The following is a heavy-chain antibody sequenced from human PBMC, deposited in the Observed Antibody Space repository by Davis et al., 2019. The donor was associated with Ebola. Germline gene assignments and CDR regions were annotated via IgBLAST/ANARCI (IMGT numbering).Heavy chain of an antibody. D-gene: IGHD6-19*01. J-gene: IGHJ2*01. CDR1: GGSISNYY. CDR2: VYYGGSS. V-gene: IGHV4-59*01. CDR3: ARVGSSGWTYWYFDL. Sequence: SETLSLTCNVSGGSISNYYWSWVRQPPGKGLEWIGYVYYGGSSNYNPSLTSRVTMSVDTSKNQFSLKLSSVTAADTAVYYCARVGSSGWTYWYFDLWGRGTLVTVSS.